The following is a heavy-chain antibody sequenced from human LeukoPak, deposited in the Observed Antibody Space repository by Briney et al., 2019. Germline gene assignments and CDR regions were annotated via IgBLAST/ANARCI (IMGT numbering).Heavy chain of an antibody. J-gene: IGHJ4*02. Sequence: GGSLRLSCAASGFTFSSNYMSWVRQAPGKGLEWVSVIYSGGSTYYADPVKGRFTISRDNSKNTLYLQVNSLRAEDTAVYYCAKTIDWNPGDCWGQGTLVTVSS. CDR2: IYSGGST. D-gene: IGHD1-1*01. V-gene: IGHV3-66*01. CDR1: GFTFSSNY. CDR3: AKTIDWNPGDC.